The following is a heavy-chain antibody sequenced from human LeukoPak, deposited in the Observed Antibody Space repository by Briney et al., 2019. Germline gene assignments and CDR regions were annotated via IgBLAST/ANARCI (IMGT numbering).Heavy chain of an antibody. J-gene: IGHJ6*02. V-gene: IGHV3-30-3*01. CDR3: ARDGSAMDYYYYYGMDV. CDR1: GFTFSSYA. D-gene: IGHD2-2*01. CDR2: ISYDGSNK. Sequence: GRSLRLSCAASGFTFSSYAMHGVRQAPGKGLEWVAVISYDGSNKYYADSVKGRFTISRDNSKNTLYLQMNSLRAEDTAVYYCARDGSAMDYYYYYGMDVWGQGTTVTVSS.